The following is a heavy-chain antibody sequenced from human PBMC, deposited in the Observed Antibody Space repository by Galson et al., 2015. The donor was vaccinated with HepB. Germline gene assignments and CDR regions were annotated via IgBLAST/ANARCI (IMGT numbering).Heavy chain of an antibody. CDR2: IYWNDDK. CDR1: GFSISSGGVG. D-gene: IGHD4-17*01. V-gene: IGHV2-5*01. CDR3: AHRGYGDYPRDNWFDP. J-gene: IGHJ5*02. Sequence: PALVKPTQTLTLTCTFSGFSISSGGVGVGWVRQPPGKALEWLAVIYWNDDKRYSPSLKARLTITKDTSKNQVVLRMTNMDPVDTGTYYCAHRGYGDYPRDNWFDPWGQGTRVTVSS.